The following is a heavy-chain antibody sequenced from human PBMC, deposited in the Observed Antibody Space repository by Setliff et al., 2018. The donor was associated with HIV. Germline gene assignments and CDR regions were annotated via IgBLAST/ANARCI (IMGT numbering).Heavy chain of an antibody. V-gene: IGHV1-69*06. Sequence: VKVSCKASGGTFSSYAISWVRQAPGQGPEWMARIIPAFGTPNYAQNFQGRVTITADKSTNTAYMELSSLRSEDAAVYFCARAHDYGDFLDAFDIWGQGTMVTV. J-gene: IGHJ3*02. CDR1: GGTFSSYA. D-gene: IGHD4-17*01. CDR3: ARAHDYGDFLDAFDI. CDR2: IIPAFGTP.